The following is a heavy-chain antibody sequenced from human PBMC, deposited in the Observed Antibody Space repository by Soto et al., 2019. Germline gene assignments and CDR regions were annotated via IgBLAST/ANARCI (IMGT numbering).Heavy chain of an antibody. J-gene: IGHJ4*02. CDR1: GYSFTSYW. Sequence: ESLTISCKGSGYSFTSYWIGLVRQMPGKGLEWMGIIYPGDSDTRYSPSFQGQVTISADKSISTAYLQWSSLKASDTAMYYCARCPDYVWGSYRPFDYWGQGTLVTVSS. D-gene: IGHD3-16*02. V-gene: IGHV5-51*01. CDR3: ARCPDYVWGSYRPFDY. CDR2: IYPGDSDT.